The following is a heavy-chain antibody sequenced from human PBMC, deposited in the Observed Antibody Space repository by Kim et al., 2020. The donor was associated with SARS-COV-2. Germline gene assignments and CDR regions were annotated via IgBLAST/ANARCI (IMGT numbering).Heavy chain of an antibody. CDR2: IIPIFGTA. V-gene: IGHV1-69*13. CDR3: ARASQFAVGATQPLDY. D-gene: IGHD1-26*01. Sequence: SVKVSCKASGGTFSSYAISWVRQAPGQGLEWMGGIIPIFGTANYAQKFQGRVTLTADEATSTAHMELSSLRPEDTAVSYCARASQFAVGATQPLDYWGQ. J-gene: IGHJ4*02. CDR1: GGTFSSYA.